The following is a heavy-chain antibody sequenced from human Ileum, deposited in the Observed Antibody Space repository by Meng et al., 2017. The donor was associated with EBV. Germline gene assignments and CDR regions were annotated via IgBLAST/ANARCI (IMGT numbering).Heavy chain of an antibody. CDR1: GDSISSSGYY. CDR3: ASPLGYYYYGSYV. Sequence: QLELQDSGPRLVKPSETLSLTCTVSGDSISSSGYYWGWIRQPPGKGLEWIGSMYYSGSPYYNPSLKSRVTISVDTSKNQFSLRLNSVTAADTAVYFCASPLGYYYYGSYVWGQGTTVTVSS. CDR2: MYYSGSP. V-gene: IGHV4-39*07. D-gene: IGHD7-27*01. J-gene: IGHJ6*02.